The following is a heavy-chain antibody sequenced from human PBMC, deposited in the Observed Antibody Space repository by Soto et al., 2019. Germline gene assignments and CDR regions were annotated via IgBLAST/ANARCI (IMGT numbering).Heavy chain of an antibody. V-gene: IGHV4-34*01. D-gene: IGHD1-26*01. CDR1: GGSFSGYY. Sequence: PSETLSLTCAVYGGSFSGYYWSWIRQPPGKGLEWIGEINHSGSTNYNPSLKSRVTISVDTSKNQFSLKLSSVTAADTAVYYCARRLYSGSYYDYWGQGTLVTVSS. J-gene: IGHJ4*02. CDR3: ARRLYSGSYYDY. CDR2: INHSGST.